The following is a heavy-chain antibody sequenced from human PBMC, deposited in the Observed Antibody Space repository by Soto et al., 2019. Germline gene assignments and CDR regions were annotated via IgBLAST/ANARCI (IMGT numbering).Heavy chain of an antibody. Sequence: QLQLQESGPGLVKPSETLSLTCTVSGGSISSSSYYWGWIRQPPGKGLEWIGSIYYSGSTYYNPSRKSRVTISVDTSKNQFSLKLSSVTAADTAVYYCARGVVVVVAATESNWFDPWGQGTLVTVSS. CDR1: GGSISSSSYY. D-gene: IGHD2-15*01. CDR3: ARGVVVVVAATESNWFDP. CDR2: IYYSGST. V-gene: IGHV4-39*01. J-gene: IGHJ5*02.